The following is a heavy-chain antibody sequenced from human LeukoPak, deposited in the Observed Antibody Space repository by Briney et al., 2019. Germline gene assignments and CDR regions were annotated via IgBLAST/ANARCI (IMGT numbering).Heavy chain of an antibody. D-gene: IGHD1-26*01. CDR1: GITFSTYA. CDR3: ARGGIITSYAFEI. Sequence: GGSLRLSCAASGITFSTYAISWVRQAPGKGLEWVSCISSTSNYIFYADSVRGRFTISRDNAKNSLYLQMDSLRAEDTAVYYCARGGIITSYAFEIWGQGAMVTVSS. J-gene: IGHJ3*02. CDR2: ISSTSNYI. V-gene: IGHV3-21*01.